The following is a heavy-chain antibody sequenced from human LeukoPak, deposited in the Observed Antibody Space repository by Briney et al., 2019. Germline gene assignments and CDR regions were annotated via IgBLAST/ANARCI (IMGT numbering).Heavy chain of an antibody. CDR3: ARVRRGAMDV. CDR2: IYYSGST. Sequence: SETLSLTCTVSGGSISSSSYYWGWIRQPPGKGLEWIGSIYYSGSTYYNPSLKSRVTMSVDTSKNQFSLKLSSVTAADTAVYYCARVRRGAMDVWGKGTTVTVSS. J-gene: IGHJ6*04. V-gene: IGHV4-39*07. CDR1: GGSISSSSYY. D-gene: IGHD5-12*01.